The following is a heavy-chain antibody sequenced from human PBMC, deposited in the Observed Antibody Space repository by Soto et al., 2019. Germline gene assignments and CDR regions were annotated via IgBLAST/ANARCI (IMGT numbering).Heavy chain of an antibody. CDR1: GFTVSSYG. CDR2: ISYDGSNK. J-gene: IGHJ6*02. CDR3: AKDPENVDPGMDV. Sequence: GGSLRLSCAASGFTVSSYGMHWVRQAPGKGLEWVAVISYDGSNKYYADSVKGRFTISRDNSKNTLYLQMNSLSAEDTAVYYCAKDPENVDPGMDVWGQGTTVTVSS. D-gene: IGHD5-12*01. V-gene: IGHV3-30*18.